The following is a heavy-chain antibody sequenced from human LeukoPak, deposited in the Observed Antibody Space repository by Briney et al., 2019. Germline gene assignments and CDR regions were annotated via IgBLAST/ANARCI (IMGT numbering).Heavy chain of an antibody. CDR3: ARDWRGRFDF. CDR1: GFTFSDFY. D-gene: IGHD3-3*01. J-gene: IGHJ3*01. Sequence: GGSLRLSCAASGFTFSDFYMSWIRQAPGKGLERVSYISSNNITIYYADSVKGRFTISRDNAKNSLYLQMNSLRAEDTAVYYCARDWRGRFDFWGQGTMVTVSS. V-gene: IGHV3-11*01. CDR2: ISSNNITI.